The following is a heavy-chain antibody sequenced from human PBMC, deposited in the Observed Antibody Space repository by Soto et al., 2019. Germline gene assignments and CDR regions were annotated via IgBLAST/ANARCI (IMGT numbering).Heavy chain of an antibody. J-gene: IGHJ4*02. CDR1: GYTLTSYY. D-gene: IGHD3-10*01. V-gene: IGHV1-46*01. CDR3: ARAKVRGVSDY. Sequence: ASVKVSCKASGYTLTSYYMHWVRQAPGQGLEGMGIINPSGGSTTYEQKFQGRVTMTRDTSTNTVYMELSSLRSEATDVYYCARAKVRGVSDYWGQGTLVTVSS. CDR2: INPSGGST.